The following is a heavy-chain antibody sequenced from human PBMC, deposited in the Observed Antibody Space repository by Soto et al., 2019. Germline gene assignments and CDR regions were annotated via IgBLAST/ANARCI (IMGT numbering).Heavy chain of an antibody. V-gene: IGHV4-31*02. Sequence: LRLSCAASGFTFSDYYMSWIRQAPGKGLEWVGYFYYSGSTYYNPSLKSRVTISVNTSKNQFSLKLSSVTAADTAVYYCARSVFPWGQGTLVTGSS. J-gene: IGHJ5*02. CDR2: FYYSGST. CDR1: GFTFSDYY. CDR3: ARSVFP.